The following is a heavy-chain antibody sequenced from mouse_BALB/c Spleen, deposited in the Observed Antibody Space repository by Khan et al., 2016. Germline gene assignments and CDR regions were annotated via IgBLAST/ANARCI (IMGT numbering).Heavy chain of an antibody. CDR1: GFDFSRYW. CDR2: INPDSSTI. CDR3: ARHYDSGGGFAY. V-gene: IGHV4-1*02. Sequence: EVKLLESGGGLVQPGGSLKLSCAASGFDFSRYWMSWVRQAPGKGLEWIGEINPDSSTINYTPSLKDKFIISRDNAKNTLYLQMSKVRSEDTALYYCARHYDSGGGFAYWGQGTLVTVSA. D-gene: IGHD2-4*01. J-gene: IGHJ3*01.